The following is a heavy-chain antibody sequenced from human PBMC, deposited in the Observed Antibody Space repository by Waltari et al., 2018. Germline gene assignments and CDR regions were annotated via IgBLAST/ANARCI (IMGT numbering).Heavy chain of an antibody. Sequence: LGPGLVRPSGTLSRICVVSGDSMTATDCWSWVRQAPGKGLEWIGQVRGDGRTNYNPSFASRVNVAADTSSAQFSLKVTSVTAADTAVYYCARDRGRGLYLDSWGQGILVTVTP. CDR1: GDSMTATDC. D-gene: IGHD2-15*01. J-gene: IGHJ4*02. CDR3: ARDRGRGLYLDS. V-gene: IGHV4-4*02. CDR2: VRGDGRT.